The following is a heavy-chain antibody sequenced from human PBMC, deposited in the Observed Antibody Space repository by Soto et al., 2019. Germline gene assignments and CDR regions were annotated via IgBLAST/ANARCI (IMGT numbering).Heavy chain of an antibody. CDR3: ARGGYCSGGSCYSGSRYYYYYYMAV. D-gene: IGHD2-15*01. CDR2: IYHSGST. J-gene: IGHJ6*03. CDR1: SGSISSSNW. V-gene: IGHV4-4*02. Sequence: QVQLQESGPGLVKPSGTLSLTCAVSSGSISSSNWWSWVRQPPGKGLEWIGEIYHSGSTNYNPSLQRRVPRSVDKSTDQFYLKLSSVAAADTAVYYCARGGYCSGGSCYSGSRYYYYYYMAVWGKGTTVTVSS.